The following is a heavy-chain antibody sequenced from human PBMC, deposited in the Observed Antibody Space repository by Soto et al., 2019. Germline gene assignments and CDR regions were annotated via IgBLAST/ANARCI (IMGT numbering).Heavy chain of an antibody. CDR1: GYTFTSYY. CDR2: INPSGGST. Sequence: ASVKVSCKASGYTFTSYYMHWVRQAPGQGLEWMGIINPSGGSTSYAQKFQGRVTMTRDTSTSTVYMELSSLRSEDTAVYYCARDHCDEYYYDSSGYCYYGMDVWGQGTTVTVS. J-gene: IGHJ6*02. CDR3: ARDHCDEYYYDSSGYCYYGMDV. D-gene: IGHD3-22*01. V-gene: IGHV1-46*01.